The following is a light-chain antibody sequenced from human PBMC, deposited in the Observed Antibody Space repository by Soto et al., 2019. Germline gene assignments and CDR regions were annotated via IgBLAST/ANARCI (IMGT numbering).Light chain of an antibody. CDR1: PSVTNF. V-gene: IGKV3D-15*01. J-gene: IGKJ2*01. CDR3: QQYNSYLYT. CDR2: GAF. Sequence: EIVLTQSPATLSLSPGERATLSCRASPSVTNFLAWYQQKPGQAPRLLIYGAFNRATGIPARFSGSGSGTEFTLTISSLQPDDFATYYCQQYNSYLYTFGQGTKVDIK.